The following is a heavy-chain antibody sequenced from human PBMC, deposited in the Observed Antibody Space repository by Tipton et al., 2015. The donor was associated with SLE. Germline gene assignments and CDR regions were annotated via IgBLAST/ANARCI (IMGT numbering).Heavy chain of an antibody. CDR3: ARGISSWSYFFDY. CDR1: GGSITNDNHY. CDR2: IYASGST. D-gene: IGHD6-13*01. Sequence: LRLSCTVSGGSITNDNHYWSWIRQPAGKGLEWIGRIYASGSTNCNPTLKSRLTISVDTSKNQFSLKLSSVTAADAALYYCARGISSWSYFFDYWGQGTLGTVSA. J-gene: IGHJ4*02. V-gene: IGHV4-61*02.